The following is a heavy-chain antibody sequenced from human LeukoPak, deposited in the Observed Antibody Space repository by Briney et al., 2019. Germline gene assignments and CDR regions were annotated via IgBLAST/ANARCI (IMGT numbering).Heavy chain of an antibody. D-gene: IGHD3-16*02. CDR1: GFTVSSNY. Sequence: PGGSLRLSCAASGFTVSSNYMSWVRQAPGKGLEWVSVIYSGGSTYYADSVKGRFTISRDNSKNTLYLQMNSLRAEDTAVYYCARLGGMITFGGVISAGSDDAFDIWGQGTMVTVSS. CDR2: IYSGGST. V-gene: IGHV3-66*01. J-gene: IGHJ3*02. CDR3: ARLGGMITFGGVISAGSDDAFDI.